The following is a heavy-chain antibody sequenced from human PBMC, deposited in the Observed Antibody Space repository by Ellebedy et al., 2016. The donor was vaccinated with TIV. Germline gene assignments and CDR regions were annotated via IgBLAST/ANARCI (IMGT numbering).Heavy chain of an antibody. V-gene: IGHV4-39*07. CDR2: IHYSGST. CDR3: TRGGTSYSDY. Sequence: SETLSLTCTVSGGSISSSSHYWVWIRQSPGKGLEWIGSIHYSGSTYYNPSPKSRITISVDTSKNQFSLKLSSVTAADTAMYYCTRGGTSYSDYWGQGTLVTVSS. CDR1: GGSISSSSHY. J-gene: IGHJ4*02. D-gene: IGHD1-1*01.